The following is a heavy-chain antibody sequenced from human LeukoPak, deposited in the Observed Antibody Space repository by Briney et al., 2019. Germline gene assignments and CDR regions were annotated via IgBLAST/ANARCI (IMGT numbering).Heavy chain of an antibody. Sequence: NPSGGSTSYAQKFQGRVTMTRDTSTSTVYMELSSLRSEDTAVYYCARDRVITIFCLHGMDVWGQGTTVTVSS. D-gene: IGHD3-9*01. J-gene: IGHJ6*02. V-gene: IGHV1-46*01. CDR2: NPSGGST. CDR3: ARDRVITIFCLHGMDV.